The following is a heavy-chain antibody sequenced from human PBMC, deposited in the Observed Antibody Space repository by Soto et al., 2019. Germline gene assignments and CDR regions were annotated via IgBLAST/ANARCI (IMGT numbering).Heavy chain of an antibody. J-gene: IGHJ5*02. CDR2: IYATGTT. Sequence: XTLCLACTVSGAYLSGSYWGWIRKSAGKGLEWIGRIYATGTTDYNPSPKSRFMMSVDTSKTQFSLKLRHLTAADTAVYYCVRDGTKTLRDWFDPWGQGSSVTVSS. CDR3: VRDGTKTLRDWFDP. D-gene: IGHD1-1*01. V-gene: IGHV4-4*07. CDR1: GAYLSGSY.